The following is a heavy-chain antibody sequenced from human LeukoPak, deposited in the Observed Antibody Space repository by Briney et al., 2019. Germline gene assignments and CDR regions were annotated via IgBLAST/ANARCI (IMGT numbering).Heavy chain of an antibody. V-gene: IGHV3-66*01. Sequence: GGSLRLSCAVSGFSVSSNYMNWVRQAPGKGLEWVSIIYSGVSTYYAGSVKGRFSISRDNSKNTLYLQMNSLRAEDMAVYYCARGSGRYDPALDYWGQGTLVTVSS. J-gene: IGHJ4*02. D-gene: IGHD1-26*01. CDR3: ARGSGRYDPALDY. CDR1: GFSVSSNY. CDR2: IYSGVST.